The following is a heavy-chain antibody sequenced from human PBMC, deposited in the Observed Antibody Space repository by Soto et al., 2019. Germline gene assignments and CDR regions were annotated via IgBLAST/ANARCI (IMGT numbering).Heavy chain of an antibody. CDR2: INPNNGGT. CDR1: GYTFTGYY. CDR3: ARGLRFLLPDDAFDI. D-gene: IGHD5-12*01. Sequence: GASVKVSCKASGYTFTGYYVHWVRQAPGQGLEWMEWINPNNGGTNYAQKFQGRVTMTRDTSISTAYMELSRLRSDDTAVYYCARGLRFLLPDDAFDIWGRGTKVTVSS. J-gene: IGHJ3*02. V-gene: IGHV1-2*02.